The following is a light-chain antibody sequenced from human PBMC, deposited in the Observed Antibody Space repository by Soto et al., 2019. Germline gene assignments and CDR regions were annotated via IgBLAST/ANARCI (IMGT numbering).Light chain of an antibody. J-gene: IGKJ2*01. CDR3: QQYNSYPYT. CDR2: DAS. Sequence: DIQMTQSPSTLSASVGDRVTITCRASQSISSWLALYQQKPGKAPKLLIYDASSLQSGVPSRFSGSGSLAVFTPLLSSLQPDGFATYYCQQYNSYPYTLGQWTKLEIK. CDR1: QSISSW. V-gene: IGKV1-5*01.